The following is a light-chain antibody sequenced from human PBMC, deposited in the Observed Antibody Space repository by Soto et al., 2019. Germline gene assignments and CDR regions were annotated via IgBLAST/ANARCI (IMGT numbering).Light chain of an antibody. CDR1: QDIRKY. Sequence: DIQMTQSPSSLSASVGDRVTITCQASQDIRKYLSWYQQKPGRAPKLLIYGASNLETGVPSRFSGSRYGSDFTFTIISLQPEDVATYYCQHYDHLPPFTFGPGTKVAVK. CDR2: GAS. CDR3: QHYDHLPPFT. J-gene: IGKJ3*01. V-gene: IGKV1-33*01.